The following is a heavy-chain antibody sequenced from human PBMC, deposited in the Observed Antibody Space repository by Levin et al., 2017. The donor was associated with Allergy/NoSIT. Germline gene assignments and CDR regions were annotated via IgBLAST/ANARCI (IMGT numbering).Heavy chain of an antibody. D-gene: IGHD2-21*01. CDR3: ARELRSGD. J-gene: IGHJ4*02. Sequence: GESLKISCAASGFTFSPYWMHWVRQAPGMGLVWVSSIKIADTRTFYADSVKGRFTISRDNAKNTLYLQMNILRPEDTAMYYCARELRSGDWGQGTLVTVSS. CDR1: GFTFSPYW. V-gene: IGHV3-74*01. CDR2: IKIADTRT.